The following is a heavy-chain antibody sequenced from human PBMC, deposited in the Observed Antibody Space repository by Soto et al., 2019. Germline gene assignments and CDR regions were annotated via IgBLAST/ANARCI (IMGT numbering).Heavy chain of an antibody. V-gene: IGHV4-59*08. CDR1: GGSISSYY. CDR3: ARAYDSSGYYYWFDP. CDR2: IYYSGST. Sequence: SETLSLTCTVSGGSISSYYWSWIRQPPGKGLEWIGYIYYSGSTNYNPSLKSRVTISVDTSKNQFSLKLSSVTAADTAVYYCARAYDSSGYYYWFDPWGQGTLVTVSS. J-gene: IGHJ5*02. D-gene: IGHD3-22*01.